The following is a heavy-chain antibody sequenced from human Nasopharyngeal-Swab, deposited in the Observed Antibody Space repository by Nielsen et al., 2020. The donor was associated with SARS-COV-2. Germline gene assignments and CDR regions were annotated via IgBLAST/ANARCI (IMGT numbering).Heavy chain of an antibody. CDR2: ISSGGTTK. V-gene: IGHV3-11*04. Sequence: GGSLRLSCEASGFSFSDYYMSWLRQAPGKGLEWISYISSGGTTKYYADSVKGRFAISRDNARRSLFLQMNSLRAEDTALYYCARRAYYYDSRGFYEDYWGQGTLVTVSS. J-gene: IGHJ4*02. D-gene: IGHD3-22*01. CDR3: ARRAYYYDSRGFYEDY. CDR1: GFSFSDYY.